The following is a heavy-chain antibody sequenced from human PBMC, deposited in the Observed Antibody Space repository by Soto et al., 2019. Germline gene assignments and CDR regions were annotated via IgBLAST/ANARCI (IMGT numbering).Heavy chain of an antibody. CDR1: SGSNSSGDYY. V-gene: IGHV4-30-4*01. J-gene: IGHJ5*02. CDR3: ARSMVRGGWFDP. Sequence: LSLTCTVASGSNSSGDYYWSWIRQPPGKDLEWIGYVYHTGRDYYEPSLKSRATISIDTSKNQFSLKLNSVTAADTAVYYCARSMVRGGWFDPWGQGPLVTVSS. CDR2: VYHTGRD. D-gene: IGHD3-10*01.